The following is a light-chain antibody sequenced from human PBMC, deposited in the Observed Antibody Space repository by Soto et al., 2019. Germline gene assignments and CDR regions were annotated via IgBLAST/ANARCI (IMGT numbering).Light chain of an antibody. CDR1: QGVGSN. CDR2: GAS. J-gene: IGKJ1*01. V-gene: IGKV3-15*01. CDR3: QQHNNWPPWT. Sequence: EIVVTQSPATLSVSPGERATLSCRASQGVGSNLAWYQQKPGQAPRLLIYGASTRATGIPGRFSGSESGTEFTLTISSLQSEDFAVYYCQQHNNWPPWTFGKGTKVDIK.